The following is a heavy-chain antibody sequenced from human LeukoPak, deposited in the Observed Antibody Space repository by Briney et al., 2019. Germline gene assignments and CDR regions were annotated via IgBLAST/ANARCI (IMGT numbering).Heavy chain of an antibody. D-gene: IGHD5-18*01. CDR3: ARGAAMVSLDY. J-gene: IGHJ4*02. Sequence: SETLSLTCAVSGGSISSGGYSWSWIRQPPGKGLEWIGYIYHSGSTYYNPSLKSRVTISVDRSKNQFSLKLSSVTAADTAVYYCARGAAMVSLDYWGQGTLVTVSS. CDR1: GGSISSGGYS. CDR2: IYHSGST. V-gene: IGHV4-30-2*01.